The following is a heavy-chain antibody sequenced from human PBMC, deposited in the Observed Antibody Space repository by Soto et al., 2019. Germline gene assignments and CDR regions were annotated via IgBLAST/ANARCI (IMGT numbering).Heavy chain of an antibody. CDR3: AKSLAVNYYYYGMDV. CDR2: ISYDGSNK. V-gene: IGHV3-30*18. Sequence: GGSLRLSWAASGFTFSSYGMHWVRQATGKGLEWVAVISYDGSNKYYADSVKGRFTISRDNSKNTLYLQMNSLRAEDTAVYYCAKSLAVNYYYYGMDVWGQGTTVTVSS. J-gene: IGHJ6*02. CDR1: GFTFSSYG.